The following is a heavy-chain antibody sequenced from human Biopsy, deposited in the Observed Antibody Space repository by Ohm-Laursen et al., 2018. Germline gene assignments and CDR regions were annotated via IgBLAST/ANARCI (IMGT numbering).Heavy chain of an antibody. D-gene: IGHD6-6*01. CDR3: ARGYSRRVSIFEASIYWFDT. V-gene: IGHV1-8*01. J-gene: IGHJ5*02. CDR1: GYSFSTYD. Sequence: AAVKVSCKASGYSFSTYDVNWVRQARGQGLEWMGWMIPSSGKTGYAQRFQGRVTLTMNTSISTAYMELSGLRSEDTAVYFCARGYSRRVSIFEASIYWFDTWGQGTLVTVSS. CDR2: MIPSSGKT.